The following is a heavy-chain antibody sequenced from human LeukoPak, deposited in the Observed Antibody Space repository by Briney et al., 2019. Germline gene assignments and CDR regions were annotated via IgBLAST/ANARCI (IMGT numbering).Heavy chain of an antibody. J-gene: IGHJ4*02. Sequence: GASVKVFCKASGYTFTSYAMHWVRQAPGQGLEWMGWITPSGGTNYPQRFQGRVAITRDTSITTAYMDLSRLTSDDTAVYYCARDRYGDGFAHFDYWGQGAPVTVSS. CDR2: ITPSGGT. CDR1: GYTFTSYA. CDR3: ARDRYGDGFAHFDY. D-gene: IGHD5-24*01. V-gene: IGHV1-2*02.